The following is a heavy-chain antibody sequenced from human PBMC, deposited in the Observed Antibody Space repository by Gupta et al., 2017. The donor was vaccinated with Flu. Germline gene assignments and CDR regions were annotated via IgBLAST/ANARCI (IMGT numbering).Heavy chain of an antibody. V-gene: IGHV3-64D*06. D-gene: IGHD3-3*01. CDR1: GFAFGSYA. CDR3: VKSHTYGFWYFDY. J-gene: IGHJ4*02. CDR2: INNNGDAK. Sequence: DVHLAESGGGLVQPGGSLRLSCSASGFAFGSYAMHWVRQAPGKGLEFVSGINNNGDAKYYGESVEGRVTISRDNSKNTLYLQMSSLRVQDTATYFCVKSHTYGFWYFDYWGQGTLVTVSS.